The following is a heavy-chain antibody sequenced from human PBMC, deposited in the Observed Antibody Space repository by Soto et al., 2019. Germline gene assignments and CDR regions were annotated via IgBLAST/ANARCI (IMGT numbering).Heavy chain of an antibody. CDR3: AGQSGEVDY. V-gene: IGHV4-59*01. D-gene: IGHD2-15*01. Sequence: SETLSLTCTVSGGSISSYYWSWIRQPPGKGLEWIGNINYSGSTNYNPSLKSRVTISVDTSKNQFSLELSSVAAADTAVDYCAGQSGEVDYWGQGTLVTVSS. J-gene: IGHJ4*02. CDR2: INYSGST. CDR1: GGSISSYY.